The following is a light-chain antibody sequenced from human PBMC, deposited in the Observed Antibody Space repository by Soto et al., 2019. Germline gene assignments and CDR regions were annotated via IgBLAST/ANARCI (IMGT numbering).Light chain of an antibody. CDR2: KAS. J-gene: IGKJ1*01. Sequence: DIQMTQSPSTLSGSVGDRVAITGRASQTISSWLAWYQQKTGKAPKLLIYKASTLKSGVPSRFSGSGSGTEFTLTISSLQPDDFATYYCQHYNSYSEAFGQGTKVDIK. CDR1: QTISSW. V-gene: IGKV1-5*03. CDR3: QHYNSYSEA.